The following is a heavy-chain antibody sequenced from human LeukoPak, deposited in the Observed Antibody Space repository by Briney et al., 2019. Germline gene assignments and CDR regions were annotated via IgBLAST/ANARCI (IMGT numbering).Heavy chain of an antibody. CDR3: ASDSGSGMDV. J-gene: IGHJ6*02. D-gene: IGHD2-21*01. CDR2: VSGNGNGS. Sequence: GESLTLSCAASGVTFSSYAMSWVRQPPGPGLEWVSGVSGNGNGSYYADSVKGRFTISRDNSTNTLYLQMNRLRAEDTAVYYCASDSGSGMDVWGQGTTVTVSS. V-gene: IGHV3-23*01. CDR1: GVTFSSYA.